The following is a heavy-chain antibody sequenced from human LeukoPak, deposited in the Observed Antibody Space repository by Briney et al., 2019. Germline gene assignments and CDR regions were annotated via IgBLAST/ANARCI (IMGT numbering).Heavy chain of an antibody. Sequence: GGSLRLSCAASGFTFSSYEMNWVRQAPGKGLEWVSYISSSGSTIYYADSVKGRFTISRDNAKNTLYLQMNSLRAEDTAVYYCARAEFGEFYYMDVWGKGTTVTVSS. J-gene: IGHJ6*03. V-gene: IGHV3-48*03. CDR3: ARAEFGEFYYMDV. D-gene: IGHD3-10*01. CDR2: ISSSGSTI. CDR1: GFTFSSYE.